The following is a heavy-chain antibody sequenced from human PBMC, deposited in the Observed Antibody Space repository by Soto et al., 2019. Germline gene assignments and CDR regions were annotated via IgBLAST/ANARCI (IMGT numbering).Heavy chain of an antibody. D-gene: IGHD3-10*01. J-gene: IGHJ4*02. V-gene: IGHV4-39*01. CDR1: GGSISSSSYY. CDR3: ARPSLADYYGSGSYYTAPFDY. CDR2: IYYSGST. Sequence: PAETLSLTCTVSGGSISSSSYYFVCIRQPPWKGLEWIGSIYYSGSTYYNPSLKSRVTISVDTSKNQFSLKLSSVTAADTAVYYCARPSLADYYGSGSYYTAPFDYWGQGTLVTVSS.